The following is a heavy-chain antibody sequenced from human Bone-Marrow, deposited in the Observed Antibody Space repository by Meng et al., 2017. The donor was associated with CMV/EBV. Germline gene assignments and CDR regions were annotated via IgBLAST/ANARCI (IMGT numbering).Heavy chain of an antibody. CDR3: ANPPTMKIVPDTFHI. CDR1: GFTFSSYG. J-gene: IGHJ3*02. Sequence: GESLKISCAASGFTFSSYGMHWVLQAPGKGLEWVAFIRYDGSNKYYADSVKGRFTISRDNSKNTLYLQINSLRAEDTAVYYCANPPTMKIVPDTFHIWAQGTMVTVSS. V-gene: IGHV3-30*02. CDR2: IRYDGSNK. D-gene: IGHD3-22*01.